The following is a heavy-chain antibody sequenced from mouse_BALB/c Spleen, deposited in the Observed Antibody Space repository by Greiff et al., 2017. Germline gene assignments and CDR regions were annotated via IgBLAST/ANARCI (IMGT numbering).Heavy chain of an antibody. J-gene: IGHJ2*01. CDR1: GFAFSSYD. V-gene: IGHV5-12-1*01. CDR2: ISSGGGST. CDR3: ARQADYRYDY. Sequence: EVKLVESGGGLVKPGGSLKLSCAASGFAFSSYDMSWVRQTPEKRLEWVAYISSGGGSTYYPDTVKGRFTISRDNAKNTLYLQMSRLKSEDTAMYYCARQADYRYDYWGQGTTLTVSS. D-gene: IGHD2-14*01.